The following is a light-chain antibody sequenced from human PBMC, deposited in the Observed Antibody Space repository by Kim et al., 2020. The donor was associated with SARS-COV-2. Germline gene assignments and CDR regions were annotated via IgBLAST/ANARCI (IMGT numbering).Light chain of an antibody. J-gene: IGLJ3*02. Sequence: SYELTQPPSVSVSPGQTASITCSGSKLGDKYAYWYQKKPGQSPMLVIYQHTKRPSGISQRFSGSSFGNTATLTISRAQTMDEADYYCQAWDSSTAVFGGGTQLTVL. V-gene: IGLV3-1*01. CDR2: QHT. CDR3: QAWDSSTAV. CDR1: KLGDKY.